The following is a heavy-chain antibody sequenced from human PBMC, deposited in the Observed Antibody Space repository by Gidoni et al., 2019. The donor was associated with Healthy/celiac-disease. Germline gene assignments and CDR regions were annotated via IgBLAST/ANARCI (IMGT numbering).Heavy chain of an antibody. CDR2: ISSSSSYT. CDR1: GFTFSDYY. J-gene: IGHJ6*02. CDR3: ARWALGMDV. Sequence: QVQPVETGGGLVKPRESLRRSCPSSGFTFSDYYMSWLRQAPGKGLEWVSYISSSSSYTNYADSVKGRFTISRDNAKNSLYLQMNSLRAEDTAVYYCARWALGMDVWGQGTTVTVSS. V-gene: IGHV3-11*06.